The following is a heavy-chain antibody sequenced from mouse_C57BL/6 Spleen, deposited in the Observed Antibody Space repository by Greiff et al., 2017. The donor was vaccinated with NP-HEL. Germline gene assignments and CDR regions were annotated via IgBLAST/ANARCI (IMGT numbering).Heavy chain of an antibody. V-gene: IGHV2-6*03. J-gene: IGHJ1*03. CDR2: IWSDGST. Sequence: QVQLKESGPGLVAPSQSLSITCTVSGFSLTSYGVHWVRQPPGKGLEWLVVIWSDGSTTYTSALKSRLSISKDNSKSQVFLKMNSLQTDDTAMYYCARGDYGSDWYVDVWGTGTTVTVSS. CDR3: ARGDYGSDWYVDV. D-gene: IGHD1-1*01. CDR1: GFSLTSYG.